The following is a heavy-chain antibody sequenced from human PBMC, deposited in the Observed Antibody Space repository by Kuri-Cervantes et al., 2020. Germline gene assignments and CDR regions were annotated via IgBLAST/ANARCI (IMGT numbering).Heavy chain of an antibody. Sequence: SCKTSGYTFTDYYMHWVRQAPGKGLEWVAFIQYDGSKKYYADSVKGRFSISRDNSKNTLFLQMNSLRAEDTAVYYCAMIDYSDKGWGQGTLVTVSS. CDR2: IQYDGSKK. J-gene: IGHJ4*02. D-gene: IGHD4-11*01. CDR3: AMIDYSDKG. V-gene: IGHV3-30*02. CDR1: GYTFTDYY.